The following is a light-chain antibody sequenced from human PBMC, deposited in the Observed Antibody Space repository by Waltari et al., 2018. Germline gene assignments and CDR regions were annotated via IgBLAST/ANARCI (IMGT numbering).Light chain of an antibody. J-gene: IGLJ2*01. CDR2: RDT. CDR1: ALPKQD. V-gene: IGLV3-25*03. CDR3: QSADSSGNYVV. Sequence: SYELTQPPSVSVYPGQTARITCSGDALPKQDAYWYQKRPGQAPVLLIYRDTERPSGIPERFSGSSSGTIVTLTISGVQAEDEADYYCQSADSSGNYVVFGGGTKLTVL.